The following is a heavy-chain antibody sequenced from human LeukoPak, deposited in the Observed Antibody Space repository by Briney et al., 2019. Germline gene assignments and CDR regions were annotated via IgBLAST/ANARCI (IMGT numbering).Heavy chain of an antibody. CDR2: ISSSSSYI. CDR3: AGDYCGGDCYSVGNYYYGMDV. Sequence: GGSLRLSCAASGFTFSSYSMNWVRQAPGKGLEWVSSISSSSSYIYYAESVKGRFTISRDNAKNSLYLQMNSLRAEDTAVHYCAGDYCGGDCYSVGNYYYGMDVWGQGTTVTVSS. D-gene: IGHD2-21*02. J-gene: IGHJ6*02. CDR1: GFTFSSYS. V-gene: IGHV3-21*01.